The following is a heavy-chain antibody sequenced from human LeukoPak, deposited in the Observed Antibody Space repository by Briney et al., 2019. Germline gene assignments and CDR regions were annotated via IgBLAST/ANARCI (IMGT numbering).Heavy chain of an antibody. CDR2: IYYAGNT. J-gene: IGHJ4*02. V-gene: IGHV4-39*01. CDR3: TRLSEGVAGDY. CDR1: GGSISSSSYH. D-gene: IGHD6-19*01. Sequence: PSETLSLTCTVSGGSISSSSYHWGWIRQPPGKGLEWIGSIYYAGNTYYNPSLKSRVTISVDTSKNQFSLTMSSVTAADTAIYYCTRLSEGVAGDYWGRGTLVTVSS.